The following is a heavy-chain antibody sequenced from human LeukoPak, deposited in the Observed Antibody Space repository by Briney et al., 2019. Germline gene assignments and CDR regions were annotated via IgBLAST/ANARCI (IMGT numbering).Heavy chain of an antibody. D-gene: IGHD6-13*01. Sequence: GGSLRLSCEASGFTFSSYWMSWVRQAPGKGLEWVSSISSDSIYIYYADSVKGRFTSSRDNAKNSLYLQMNSLRAEDTAVYYCARGSSSYDCWGQGTLLTVSS. J-gene: IGHJ4*02. V-gene: IGHV3-21*01. CDR1: GFTFSSYW. CDR2: ISSDSIYI. CDR3: ARGSSSYDC.